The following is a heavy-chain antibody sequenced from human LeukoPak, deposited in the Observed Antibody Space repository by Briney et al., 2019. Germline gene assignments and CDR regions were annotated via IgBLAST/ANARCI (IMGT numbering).Heavy chain of an antibody. D-gene: IGHD1-26*01. V-gene: IGHV3-48*01. J-gene: IGHJ1*01. CDR3: ARGIVGAQGLSEYFQH. Sequence: GGSLRLSCAASEFTFSSYSMNWVRQAPGKGLEWVSYISSSSSTIYYADSVKGRFTISRDNAKNSLYLQMNSLRAEDTAVYYCARGIVGAQGLSEYFQHWGQGTLVTVSS. CDR1: EFTFSSYS. CDR2: ISSSSSTI.